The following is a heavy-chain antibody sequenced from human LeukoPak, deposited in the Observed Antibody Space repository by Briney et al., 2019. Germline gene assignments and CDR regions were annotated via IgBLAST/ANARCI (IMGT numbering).Heavy chain of an antibody. CDR2: IYYSGST. CDR1: GGSISSYY. Sequence: SETLSLTCTVSGGSISSYYWSWIRQPPGKGLEWIGYIYYSGSTNYNPSLKSRVTISVDTSKNQFSLNLYSVTAADTAVFYCARSYYYDYRQIDYWGQGTLVTVSS. D-gene: IGHD3-22*01. J-gene: IGHJ4*02. V-gene: IGHV4-59*08. CDR3: ARSYYYDYRQIDY.